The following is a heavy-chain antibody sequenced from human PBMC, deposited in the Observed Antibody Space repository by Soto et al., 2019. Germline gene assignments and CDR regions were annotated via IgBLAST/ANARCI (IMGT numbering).Heavy chain of an antibody. Sequence: SQTMSLTRPVSSDSITRRCHYWSRIRQPPGKGLEGIGHIYYSGNTDYNPSLKSRVNISVDTTTSQSSLWMSSVTAAGTAVYFCVRVHLLFFDLASGYYLGLLDPGGKGTLVTVSS. D-gene: IGHD3-3*01. CDR1: SDSITRRCHY. V-gene: IGHV4-61*01. J-gene: IGHJ5*02. CDR3: VRVHLLFFDLASGYYLGLLDP. CDR2: IYYSGNT.